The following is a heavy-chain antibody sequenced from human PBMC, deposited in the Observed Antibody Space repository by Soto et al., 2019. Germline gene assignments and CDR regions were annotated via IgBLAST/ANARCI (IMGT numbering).Heavy chain of an antibody. Sequence: GGSLRLSCAASGFTFSSYAMSWVRQAPGKGLEWVSAISGSGGSTYYADSVKGRFTISRDNSKNTLYLQMNSLRAEDTAVYYCAKALGSVGYCTNGVCYQLYCSGGSCPTQGGDYYYYYGMDVWGQGTTVTVSS. CDR2: ISGSGGST. CDR3: AKALGSVGYCTNGVCYQLYCSGGSCPTQGGDYYYYYGMDV. V-gene: IGHV3-23*01. J-gene: IGHJ6*02. D-gene: IGHD2-8*01. CDR1: GFTFSSYA.